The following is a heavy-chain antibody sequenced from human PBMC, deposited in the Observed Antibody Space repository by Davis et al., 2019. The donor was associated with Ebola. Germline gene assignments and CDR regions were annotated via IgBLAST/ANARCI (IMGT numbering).Heavy chain of an antibody. CDR3: AREYSSGSKDFDY. CDR2: IYYSGST. V-gene: IGHV4-39*01. D-gene: IGHD6-19*01. Sequence: SETLSLTCTVSGGSISSYYWGWIRQPPGKGLEWIGSIYYSGSTYYNPSLKSRVTISVDTSKNQFSLKLSSVTAADTAVYYCAREYSSGSKDFDYWGQGTLVTVSS. CDR1: GGSISSYY. J-gene: IGHJ4*02.